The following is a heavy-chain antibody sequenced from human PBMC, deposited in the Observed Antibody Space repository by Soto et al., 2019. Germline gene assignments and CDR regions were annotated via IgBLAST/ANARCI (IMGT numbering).Heavy chain of an antibody. CDR2: IIPILGTA. CDR3: ATWKDYYYSYMDV. CDR1: GGTFSSYT. D-gene: IGHD1-1*01. J-gene: IGHJ6*03. Sequence: SVKVSCKASGGTFSSYTISWVRQAPGQGLEWMGGIIPILGTANYAQKFQGRVTITADESTSTAYMELSSLRSEDTAVYYCATWKDYYYSYMDVWGKGTTVTVS. V-gene: IGHV1-69*13.